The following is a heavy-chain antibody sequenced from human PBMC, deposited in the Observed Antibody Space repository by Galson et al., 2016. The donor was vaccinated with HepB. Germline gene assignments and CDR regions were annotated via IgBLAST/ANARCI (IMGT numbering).Heavy chain of an antibody. J-gene: IGHJ6*02. CDR1: GDSISRYY. Sequence: SETLSLTCSVSGDSISRYYWSWIRRPPGKGLEWIGFIYYSGSANYNPSLKSRVTVSIDTSKNQFSLKLTSVTAADTAVYYCARTPIEVPGCCYAMDVWGQGTTVTVSS. CDR3: ARTPIEVPGCCYAMDV. CDR2: IYYSGSA. V-gene: IGHV4-59*01. D-gene: IGHD6-19*01.